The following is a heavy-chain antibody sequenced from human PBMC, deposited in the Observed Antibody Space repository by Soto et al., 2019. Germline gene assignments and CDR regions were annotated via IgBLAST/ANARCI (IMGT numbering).Heavy chain of an antibody. Sequence: EVQLVQSGAEVKKPGESLRISCKGSGYSFTSYCISWVRQMPGKGMEWMGRVDPSDSYTNYSTSFQGHVTLSTDKSTSTAYLQWSSLKASGTGMDYCARQPYGSESYIASTDYWGQGTLVTVSS. D-gene: IGHD3-10*01. CDR3: ARQPYGSESYIASTDY. V-gene: IGHV5-10-1*01. CDR2: VDPSDSYT. J-gene: IGHJ4*02. CDR1: GYSFTSYC.